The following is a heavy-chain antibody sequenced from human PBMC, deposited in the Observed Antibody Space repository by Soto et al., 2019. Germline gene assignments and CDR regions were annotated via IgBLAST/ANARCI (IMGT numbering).Heavy chain of an antibody. D-gene: IGHD4-4*01. J-gene: IGHJ6*03. Sequence: GASVKVSCKASGYTFRSYGISWVRQAPGQGLEWMGWISGYNGNTHYSQKFQGKVTMTTDTSTSTAYMELRNLRSDDTAVYYCAKADSNYAGRFSYYFLDFSGTGTMVIVSS. CDR2: ISGYNGNT. CDR1: GYTFRSYG. CDR3: AKADSNYAGRFSYYFLDF. V-gene: IGHV1-18*01.